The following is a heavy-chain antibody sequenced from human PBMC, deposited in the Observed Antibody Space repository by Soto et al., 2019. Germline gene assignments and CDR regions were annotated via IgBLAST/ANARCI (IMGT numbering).Heavy chain of an antibody. Sequence: ASVKVSCKVSGYTLTELSMHWVRQAPGKGLEWMGGFDPEDGETIYAQKFQGRVTMTEDTSTDTAYMELSSLRSEDTAVYYCATDRTEQPTNAFDIWGQGTMVTVSS. J-gene: IGHJ3*02. CDR2: FDPEDGET. CDR1: GYTLTELS. V-gene: IGHV1-24*01. D-gene: IGHD1-1*01. CDR3: ATDRTEQPTNAFDI.